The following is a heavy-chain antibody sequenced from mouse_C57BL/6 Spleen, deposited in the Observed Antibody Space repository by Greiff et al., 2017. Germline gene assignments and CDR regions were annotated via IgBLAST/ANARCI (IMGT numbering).Heavy chain of an antibody. D-gene: IGHD2-5*01. CDR3: AGYDSNYGYFDY. CDR1: GYTFTSYW. V-gene: IGHV1-55*01. CDR2: IYPGSGST. J-gene: IGHJ2*01. Sequence: QVQLQQPGAELVQPGASVKMSCKASGYTFTSYWITWVKQRPGQGLEWIGDIYPGSGSTTYNEKFTSKATLTVDTSSSTADMQLSSLTSEESAVYYCAGYDSNYGYFDYWGQGTTLTVSA.